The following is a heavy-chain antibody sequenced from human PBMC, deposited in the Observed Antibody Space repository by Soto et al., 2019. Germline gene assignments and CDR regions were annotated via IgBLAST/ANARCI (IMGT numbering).Heavy chain of an antibody. V-gene: IGHV3-23*01. J-gene: IGHJ4*02. CDR2: ISGSGGST. CDR3: AKGGGGYNLYWAFDY. D-gene: IGHD2-8*02. CDR1: GFTFSSYA. Sequence: EVQLLESGGGLVQPGGSLRLSCAASGFTFSSYAMSWVRQAPGKGLEWVSAISGSGGSTYYADSVKGRFTISRDNSKNTLYLQMNSMRAEETAVYYCAKGGGGYNLYWAFDYWGQGTLVTFSS.